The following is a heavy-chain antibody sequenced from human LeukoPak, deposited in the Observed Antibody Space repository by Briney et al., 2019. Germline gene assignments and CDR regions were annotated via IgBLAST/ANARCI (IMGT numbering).Heavy chain of an antibody. V-gene: IGHV1-24*01. CDR1: GYTLTELS. D-gene: IGHD3-3*01. CDR3: ATLFGVVHQGWFDP. J-gene: IGHJ5*02. Sequence: ASVKVSCKVSGYTLTELSMHWVRQAPGKGLEWMGGFDPEDGETIYAQKFQGRVTMTEDTSTDTAYMELSSLRSEDTAVYYCATLFGVVHQGWFDPWGQGTLVTVSS. CDR2: FDPEDGET.